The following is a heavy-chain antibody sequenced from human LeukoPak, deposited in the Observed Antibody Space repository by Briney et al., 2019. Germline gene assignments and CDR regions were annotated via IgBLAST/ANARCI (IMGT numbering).Heavy chain of an antibody. CDR1: GFTFSSYA. CDR3: ARDYGDY. CDR2: ISYDGSNK. J-gene: IGHJ4*02. V-gene: IGHV3-30*04. D-gene: IGHD4-17*01. Sequence: GGSLRLSCAASGFTFSSYAMYWVRQAPGKGLEWVAVISYDGSNKYYADSVKGRFTISRDNSKNTLYLQMNSLRAEDTAVYYCARDYGDYWGQGTLVTVPS.